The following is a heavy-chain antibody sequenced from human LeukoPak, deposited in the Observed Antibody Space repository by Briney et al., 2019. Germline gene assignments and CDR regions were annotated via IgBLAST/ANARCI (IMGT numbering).Heavy chain of an antibody. J-gene: IGHJ6*03. CDR3: ARQYSSSWYGYYYYYMDV. CDR2: MNPNSGNT. Sequence: ASVKVSCKASGCTFTSYDINWVRQATGQGLEWMGWMNPNSGNTGYAQKFQGRVTMTRNTSISTAYMELSSLRSEDTAVYYCARQYSSSWYGYYYYYMDVWGKGTTVTISS. D-gene: IGHD6-13*01. V-gene: IGHV1-8*01. CDR1: GCTFTSYD.